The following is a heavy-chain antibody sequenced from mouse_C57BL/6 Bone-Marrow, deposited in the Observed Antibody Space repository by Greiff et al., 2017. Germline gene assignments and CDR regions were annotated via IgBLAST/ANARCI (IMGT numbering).Heavy chain of an antibody. V-gene: IGHV5-6*01. CDR1: GFTFSSYG. J-gene: IGHJ3*01. D-gene: IGHD3-1*01. Sequence: EVHLVESGGDLVKPGGSLKLSCAASGFTFSSYGMSWVRQTPDKRLEWVATISSGGSYTYYPDSVKGRFTISRDNAKNTLYLQMSSLKSEDTAMYYCARHRGAYWGQGTLVTVSA. CDR2: ISSGGSYT. CDR3: ARHRGAY.